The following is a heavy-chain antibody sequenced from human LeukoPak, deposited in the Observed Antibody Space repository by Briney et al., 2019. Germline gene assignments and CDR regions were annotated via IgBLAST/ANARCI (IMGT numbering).Heavy chain of an antibody. D-gene: IGHD2-15*01. Sequence: KPGGSLRLSCAASGFTFSSYSMNWVRQAPGKGLEWVSSISSSGSYIYYADSVKGRFTISRDNAKNSLYLQMNSLRAEDTAVYYCARDLCSGGSCYGYWGQGTLVTVSS. V-gene: IGHV3-21*01. CDR2: ISSSGSYI. CDR3: ARDLCSGGSCYGY. J-gene: IGHJ4*02. CDR1: GFTFSSYS.